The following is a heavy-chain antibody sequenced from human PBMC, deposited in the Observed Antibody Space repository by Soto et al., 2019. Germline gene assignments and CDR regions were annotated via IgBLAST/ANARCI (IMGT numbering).Heavy chain of an antibody. V-gene: IGHV3-13*04. CDR3: ARSHPGCYLYYYGLDV. Sequence: EVQLVESGGGLVQPGGSLRLSCAASGFTFSSYDMQWVRQATGKVLEWVSGIGTAGDTYYLGSVKGRLTIYRENAKNSLYLQMNRLISGDTAVYYCARSHPGCYLYYYGLDVWCQGTTVTVSS. CDR2: IGTAGDT. J-gene: IGHJ6*02. D-gene: IGHD3-16*02. CDR1: GFTFSSYD.